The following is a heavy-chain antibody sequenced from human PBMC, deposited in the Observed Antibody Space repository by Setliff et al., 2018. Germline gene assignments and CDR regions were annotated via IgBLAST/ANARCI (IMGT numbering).Heavy chain of an antibody. CDR1: GDSISSGNW. V-gene: IGHV4-4*02. J-gene: IGHJ6*03. Sequence: SETLSLTCAVSGDSISSGNWWSWVRQPPEKGLEWIGEINHSGNTNYNPSLKSRVTISVDKSKNQFSLKLTSVTAADTAVYYCARGLEGEDYFYYMDVWGKGNTVTVSS. D-gene: IGHD2-21*01. CDR2: INHSGNT. CDR3: ARGLEGEDYFYYMDV.